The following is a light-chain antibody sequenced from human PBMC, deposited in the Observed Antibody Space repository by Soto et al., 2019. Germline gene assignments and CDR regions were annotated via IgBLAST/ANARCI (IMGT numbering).Light chain of an antibody. CDR1: QSISNN. CDR2: HAS. CDR3: QQRSSWPLT. V-gene: IGKV3-11*01. Sequence: EIVLAQSPATLSLSPGERATLSCRASQSISNNLAWYQQRPGQAPRLLIFHASNRATGTPARFSGSGSGTDFTLTISSLESEDFASYYCQQRSSWPLTFGGGTKVEIK. J-gene: IGKJ4*01.